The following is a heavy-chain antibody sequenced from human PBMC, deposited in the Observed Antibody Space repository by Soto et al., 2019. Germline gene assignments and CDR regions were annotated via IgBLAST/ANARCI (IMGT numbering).Heavy chain of an antibody. V-gene: IGHV3-23*01. CDR1: GFTVSGHS. Sequence: GGSLRLSCVVWGFTVSGHSMSGVRQAPGKGLEWVSGISGGGGTTYYADSVEGRFAISRDNSKNTLFLQMRGLRAEDAAPYYCAKESSSSSLSPIAQFDCCGQGTLVTVSS. CDR2: ISGGGGTT. CDR3: AKESSSSSLSPIAQFDC. J-gene: IGHJ4*02. D-gene: IGHD6-13*01.